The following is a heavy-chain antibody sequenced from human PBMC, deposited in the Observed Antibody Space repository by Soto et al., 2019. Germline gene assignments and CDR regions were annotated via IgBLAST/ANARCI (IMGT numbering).Heavy chain of an antibody. CDR1: GFTFSSYA. CDR3: VKGYVVVQADYYYGMDV. D-gene: IGHD2-2*01. Sequence: VGSLRLSCSASGFTFSSYAMHWVRQAPGKGLEYVSAISSNGGSTYYADSVKGRFTISRDNSKNTLYLQMSSLRAEDTAVYYCVKGYVVVQADYYYGMDVWGQGTTVTVSS. J-gene: IGHJ6*02. CDR2: ISSNGGST. V-gene: IGHV3-64D*06.